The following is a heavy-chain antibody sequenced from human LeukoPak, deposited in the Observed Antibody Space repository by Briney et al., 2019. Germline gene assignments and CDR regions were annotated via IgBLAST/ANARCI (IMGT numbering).Heavy chain of an antibody. V-gene: IGHV3-43*01. Sequence: GGSLRLSCAASGFTFSEYTMHWVRQTPGKGLEWVSLITWDGGSTFYADSVKGRFTISRDNSKNSLSLQMNSLITEDTALYRCATERLRYFHHWGQGTLVTVSS. CDR1: GFTFSEYT. CDR3: ATERLRYFHH. J-gene: IGHJ4*02. CDR2: ITWDGGST.